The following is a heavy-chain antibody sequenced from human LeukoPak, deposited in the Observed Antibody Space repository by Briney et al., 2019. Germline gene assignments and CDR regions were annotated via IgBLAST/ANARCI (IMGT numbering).Heavy chain of an antibody. Sequence: SETLSLTCTVSGYSISSGYYWGWIRQPPGKGLEWIGSIYHSGSTYYNPSLKSRVTISVDTSKNQFSLKLSSVTAADTAVYYCARVSPYDFWSGYFDYYYYMDVWGKGTTVTVSS. D-gene: IGHD3-3*01. CDR3: ARVSPYDFWSGYFDYYYYMDV. CDR1: GYSISSGYY. V-gene: IGHV4-38-2*02. J-gene: IGHJ6*03. CDR2: IYHSGST.